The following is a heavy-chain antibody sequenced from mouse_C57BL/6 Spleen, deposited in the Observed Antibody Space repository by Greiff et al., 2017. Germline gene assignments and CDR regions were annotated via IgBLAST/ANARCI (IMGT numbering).Heavy chain of an antibody. CDR3: ARIAHYGYDGDYAMDY. V-gene: IGHV8-8*01. CDR2: IWWDDDK. CDR1: GFSLSTFGMG. J-gene: IGHJ4*01. Sequence: QVTLKVSGPGILQPSQTLSLTCSFSGFSLSTFGMGVGWIRQPSGKGLEWLAHIWWDDDKYYNPALKSRLTISKDTSKNQVFLKIANVDTADTATYYCARIAHYGYDGDYAMDYWGQGTSVTVSS. D-gene: IGHD2-2*01.